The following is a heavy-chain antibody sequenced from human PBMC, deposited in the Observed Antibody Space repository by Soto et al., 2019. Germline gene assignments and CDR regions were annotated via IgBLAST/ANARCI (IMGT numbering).Heavy chain of an antibody. Sequence: SETLSLTCTVSGGCISSSSYYWGWIRQPPGKGLEWIGSIYYSGSTYYNPSLKSRVTISVDTSKNQFSLKLSSVTAADTAVYYCARLYSGYENYYYYYMDVWGKGTTVTVSS. CDR3: ARLYSGYENYYYYYMDV. J-gene: IGHJ6*03. D-gene: IGHD5-12*01. CDR1: GGCISSSSYY. V-gene: IGHV4-39*07. CDR2: IYYSGST.